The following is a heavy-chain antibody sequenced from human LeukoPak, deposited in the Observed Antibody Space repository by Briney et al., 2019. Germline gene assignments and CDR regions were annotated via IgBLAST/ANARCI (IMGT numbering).Heavy chain of an antibody. CDR2: INHSGGT. J-gene: IGHJ4*02. Sequence: PSETLSLTCAVYGGSFGGYYWSWIRQPPGKGLEWIGEINHSGGTNYNPSLKSRVTISVDTSKNQFSLKLSSVTAADTAVYYCARDRLTPMVRGSLDYWGQGTLVAVSS. CDR1: GGSFGGYY. D-gene: IGHD3-10*01. V-gene: IGHV4-34*01. CDR3: ARDRLTPMVRGSLDY.